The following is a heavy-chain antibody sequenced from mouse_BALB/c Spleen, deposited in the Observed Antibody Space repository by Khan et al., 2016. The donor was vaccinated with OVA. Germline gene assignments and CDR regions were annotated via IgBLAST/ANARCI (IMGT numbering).Heavy chain of an antibody. J-gene: IGHJ3*01. Sequence: EVQLQQSGPELVKPGASMKMSCKASGYTFTSYVMHWVKQKPGLGLEWIGYIYPFNDDTKYNEKFKGKATLTSDKSSSTAYMELSSLTSEDSAVYYCAPVGNYYVSFAYWGQGTLVTVSA. CDR1: GYTFTSYV. D-gene: IGHD1-1*01. CDR2: IYPFNDDT. CDR3: APVGNYYVSFAY. V-gene: IGHV1S136*01.